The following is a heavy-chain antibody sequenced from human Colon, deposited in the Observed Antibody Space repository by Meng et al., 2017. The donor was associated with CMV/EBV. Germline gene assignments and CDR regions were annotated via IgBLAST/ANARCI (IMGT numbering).Heavy chain of an antibody. Sequence: ASVNVSCKASGYTFTGYYMHWVRQAPGQGLEWMGWINPNSGGTNYAQKFQGRVTMTRDTSISTADMELSRLRSDATAVYYCATEYCSGGSCLRYYFDYWGQGTLVTVSS. CDR1: GYTFTGYY. CDR2: INPNSGGT. J-gene: IGHJ4*02. CDR3: ATEYCSGGSCLRYYFDY. D-gene: IGHD2-15*01. V-gene: IGHV1-2*02.